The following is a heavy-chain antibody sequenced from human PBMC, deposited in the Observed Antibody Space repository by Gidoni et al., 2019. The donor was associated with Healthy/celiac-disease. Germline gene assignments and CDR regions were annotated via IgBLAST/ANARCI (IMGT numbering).Heavy chain of an antibody. V-gene: IGHV4-34*01. J-gene: IGHJ4*02. CDR1: GGSFSGYY. CDR3: ARAYYYGSGSGYYFDY. Sequence: QVQLQQWGAGRLKPSETLSLTCAVYGGSFSGYYWSWIRQPPGKGLEWIGEINHSGSTNYNPSLKSRVTISVDTSKNQFSLKLSSVTAADTAVYYCARAYYYGSGSGYYFDYWGQGTLVTVSS. D-gene: IGHD3-10*01. CDR2: INHSGST.